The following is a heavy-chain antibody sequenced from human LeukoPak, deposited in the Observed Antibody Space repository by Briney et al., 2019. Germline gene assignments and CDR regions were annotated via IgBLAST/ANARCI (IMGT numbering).Heavy chain of an antibody. CDR2: IKYDGSEK. CDR3: ARDGYEPGLYIDY. Sequence: GGSLRLSCTASGFTFSSYWMHWVRQAPGKGLEWVASIKYDGSEKYCVDSVEGRFTISRDNAKNSLYLQIDSLRAEDTAMYYCARDGYEPGLYIDYWGQGTLVTASS. V-gene: IGHV3-7*03. CDR1: GFTFSSYW. J-gene: IGHJ4*02. D-gene: IGHD1-14*01.